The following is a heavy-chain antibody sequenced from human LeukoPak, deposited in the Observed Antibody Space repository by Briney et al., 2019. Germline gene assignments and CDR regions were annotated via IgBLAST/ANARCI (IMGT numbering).Heavy chain of an antibody. CDR1: GYSFSNYW. J-gene: IGHJ4*02. CDR2: IYPGNSDT. CDR3: ARSYYYDSSGYYGY. D-gene: IGHD3-22*01. Sequence: GESLKISCKGSGYSFSNYWIGWVRQMPGKGLEWMGIIYPGNSDTRYSPSFQGQVTISADKSITTACLQWSSLKASDTAMYYCARSYYYDSSGYYGYWGQGTLVTVSS. V-gene: IGHV5-51*01.